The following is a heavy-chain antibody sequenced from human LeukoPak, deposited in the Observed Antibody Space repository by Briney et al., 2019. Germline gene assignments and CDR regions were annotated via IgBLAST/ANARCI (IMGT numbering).Heavy chain of an antibody. CDR3: ARGDIAVAGIMVLDY. D-gene: IGHD6-19*01. CDR2: IYYSGST. V-gene: IGHV4-30-4*01. J-gene: IGHJ4*02. Sequence: SETLSLTCTVSGGSISSGDYYWSWIRQPPGKGLEWIGYIYYSGSTYYNPSLKSRVTISVDTSKNQFSLKLSSVTAADTAVYYCARGDIAVAGIMVLDYWGQGTLVTVSS. CDR1: GGSISSGDYY.